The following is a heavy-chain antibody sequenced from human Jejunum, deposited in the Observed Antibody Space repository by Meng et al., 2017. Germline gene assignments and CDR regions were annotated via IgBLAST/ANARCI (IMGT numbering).Heavy chain of an antibody. CDR1: GGSVSSSGYQ. Sequence: QGQLRESGSGLWRLSGTPSLSCAVSGGSVSSSGYQWGWIRQPPGKGLEWIGYASTNYNPSLKSRVTISVDTSKNQFSLKLTSVTAADTAVYYCARDHWGSLDYWGQGVLVTVSS. D-gene: IGHD7-27*01. J-gene: IGHJ4*02. V-gene: IGHV4-61*08. CDR3: ARDHWGSLDY. CDR2: AST.